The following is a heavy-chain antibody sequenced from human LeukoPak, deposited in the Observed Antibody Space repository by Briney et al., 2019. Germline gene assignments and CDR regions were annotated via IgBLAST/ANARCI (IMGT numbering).Heavy chain of an antibody. V-gene: IGHV1-24*01. CDR1: GYTLTELS. Sequence: GASVKVSCKVSGYTLTELSMHWVRQAPGKGLEWMGGFDPEDGETIYAQKFQGRVTMTRDTSTSTVYVELSSLRSEDTAVYYCARGDYGDLGTNAFDIWGQGTMVTVSS. J-gene: IGHJ3*02. CDR2: FDPEDGET. D-gene: IGHD4-17*01. CDR3: ARGDYGDLGTNAFDI.